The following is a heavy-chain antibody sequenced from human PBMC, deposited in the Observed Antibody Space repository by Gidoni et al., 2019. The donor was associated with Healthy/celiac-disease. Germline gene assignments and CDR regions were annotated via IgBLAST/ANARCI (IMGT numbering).Heavy chain of an antibody. V-gene: IGHV4-34*01. CDR1: GGSFSGYY. CDR3: ARGGGEITMVRGVIYDY. Sequence: QVQLQQWGAGLLKPSETLSLTCAVYGGSFSGYYWSWIRQPPGKGLEWSGEINHSGSTNYNPSLKSRVTISVDTSKNQFSLKLSSVTAADTAVYYCARGGGEITMVRGVIYDYWGQGTLVTVSS. J-gene: IGHJ4*02. CDR2: INHSGST. D-gene: IGHD3-10*01.